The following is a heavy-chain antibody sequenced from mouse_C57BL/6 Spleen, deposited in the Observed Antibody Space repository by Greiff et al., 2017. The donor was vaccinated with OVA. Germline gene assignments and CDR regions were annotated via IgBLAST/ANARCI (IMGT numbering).Heavy chain of an antibody. CDR1: GYTFTSYG. D-gene: IGHD6-1*01. CDR3: ARPSSAY. CDR2: IYPRSGNT. V-gene: IGHV1-81*01. J-gene: IGHJ3*01. Sequence: VQLQESGPELARPGASVKLSCKASGYTFTSYGISWVKQRTGQGLEWIGEIYPRSGNTYYNEKFKGKATLTADKSSSTAYMELRSLTSEDSAVYFCARPSSAYWGQGTLVTVSA.